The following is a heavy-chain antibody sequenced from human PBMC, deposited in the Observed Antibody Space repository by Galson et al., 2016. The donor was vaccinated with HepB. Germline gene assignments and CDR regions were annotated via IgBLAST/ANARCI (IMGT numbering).Heavy chain of an antibody. Sequence: SLRLSCAASGFTFRDHYMTWIRQAPGKGLEWVSYMSGSGNAKNYADSVKGRFTLSRDNAKNSLALQLNSLRAEDTAVYYCARGITFGGIIAIFDYWGQGTLVTVSS. CDR3: ARGITFGGIIAIFDY. D-gene: IGHD3-16*02. CDR1: GFTFRDHY. V-gene: IGHV3-11*01. J-gene: IGHJ4*02. CDR2: MSGSGNAK.